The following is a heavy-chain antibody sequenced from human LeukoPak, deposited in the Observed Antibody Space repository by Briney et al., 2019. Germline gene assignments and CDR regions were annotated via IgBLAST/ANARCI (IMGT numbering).Heavy chain of an antibody. J-gene: IGHJ4*02. V-gene: IGHV3-11*01. CDR2: ISSNGNTI. D-gene: IGHD5-18*01. CDR3: ARFGRGYSYGSDY. Sequence: GGSLRLSCAASGFTFSDYYMSWIRQAPGKGLEWVPYISSNGNTIYYADSVKGRFTISRDNAKNSLYVQMDSLRAEDTAVYYCARFGRGYSYGSDYWGQGTLVTVSS. CDR1: GFTFSDYY.